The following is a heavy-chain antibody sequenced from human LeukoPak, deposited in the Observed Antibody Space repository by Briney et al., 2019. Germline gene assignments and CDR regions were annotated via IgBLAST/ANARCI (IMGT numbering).Heavy chain of an antibody. Sequence: GGSLRLSCAASGFTVSSNYMSWVRQAPGKGLEWVSVIYSGGSTCYADSVKGRFTISRDNSKNTLYLQMNSLRAEDTAVYYCASGYYDSSGYGGYDAFDIWGQGTMVTVSS. D-gene: IGHD3-22*01. CDR1: GFTVSSNY. V-gene: IGHV3-53*01. J-gene: IGHJ3*02. CDR3: ASGYYDSSGYGGYDAFDI. CDR2: IYSGGST.